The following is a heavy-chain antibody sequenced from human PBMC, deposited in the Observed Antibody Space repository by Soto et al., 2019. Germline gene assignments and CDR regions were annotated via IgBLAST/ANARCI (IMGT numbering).Heavy chain of an antibody. J-gene: IGHJ5*02. CDR1: GFTFSTSA. CDR2: ISGRGDIT. V-gene: IGHV3-23*01. D-gene: IGHD4-17*01. CDR3: ATATKTSVTTAFDP. Sequence: EVQVLESGGGLVQPGGSLSLSCAVSGFTFSTSAMSWVRQPPGKGLEWVSLISGRGDITYYADSVKGRFTISRDNSKDTLFLQMNSLRAEDTAIYYCATATKTSVTTAFDPWGQGTQVTVSS.